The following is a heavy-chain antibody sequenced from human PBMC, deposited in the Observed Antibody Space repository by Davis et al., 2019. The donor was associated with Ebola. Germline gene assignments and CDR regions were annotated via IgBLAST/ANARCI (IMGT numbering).Heavy chain of an antibody. V-gene: IGHV3-21*04. Sequence: GGSLRLSCAASGFTFSSYSMHWVRQAPGKGLEWVSSITIGSSYIYYADSVKGRFTISRDNAKNSLYLQMNSLRAEDTAVYYCAKDGIAAAGTIYYYYYYMDVWGKGTTVTVSS. CDR1: GFTFSSYS. J-gene: IGHJ6*03. CDR3: AKDGIAAAGTIYYYYYYMDV. D-gene: IGHD6-13*01. CDR2: ITIGSSYI.